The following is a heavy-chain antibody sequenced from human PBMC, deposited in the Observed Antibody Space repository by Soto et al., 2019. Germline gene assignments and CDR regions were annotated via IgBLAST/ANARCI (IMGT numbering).Heavy chain of an antibody. CDR1: GYTFTSYA. CDR3: ARECYDFWSGYYSEYFQH. CDR2: INAGNGNT. Sequence: ASVKVSCKASGYTFTSYAMHWVRQAPGQRLEWMGWINAGNGNTKYSQKFQGRVTITRDTSASTAYMELSSLRSEDTAVYYCARECYDFWSGYYSEYFQHWGQGTLVTVSS. V-gene: IGHV1-3*01. J-gene: IGHJ1*01. D-gene: IGHD3-3*01.